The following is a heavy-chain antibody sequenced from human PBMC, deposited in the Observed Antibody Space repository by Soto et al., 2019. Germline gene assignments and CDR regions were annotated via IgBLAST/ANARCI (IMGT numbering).Heavy chain of an antibody. Sequence: QVHLVQSGTEVKQPGSSVKVSCKASGGTFSSSGFSWVRQAPGQGLEWMGMIVPSLDTTNYAQKFQARVTITADEVPSTAYMELRSLRSEDTAFYFCARGVYGSGNYYTGPSAFDIWGQGTMVIVSS. V-gene: IGHV1-69*11. CDR2: IVPSLDTT. J-gene: IGHJ3*02. D-gene: IGHD3-10*01. CDR1: GGTFSSSG. CDR3: ARGVYGSGNYYTGPSAFDI.